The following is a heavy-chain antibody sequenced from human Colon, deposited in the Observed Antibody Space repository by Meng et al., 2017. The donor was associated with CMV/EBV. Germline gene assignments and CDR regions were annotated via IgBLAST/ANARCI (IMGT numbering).Heavy chain of an antibody. D-gene: IGHD3-22*01. J-gene: IGHJ4*02. Sequence: GESLKISCAASGFTFSSYAMHWVRQAPGKGLEWVAVISYDGSNKYYADSVKGRFTISRDNSKNTLYLQMNSLRAEDTAVYYCARELGDSSGYYEPDYWGQGTLVTVSS. CDR1: GFTFSSYA. CDR3: ARELGDSSGYYEPDY. CDR2: ISYDGSNK. V-gene: IGHV3-30*04.